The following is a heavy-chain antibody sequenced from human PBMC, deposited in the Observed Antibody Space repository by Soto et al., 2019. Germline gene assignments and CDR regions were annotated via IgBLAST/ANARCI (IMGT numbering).Heavy chain of an antibody. CDR1: GGSISSGDYS. D-gene: IGHD3-10*01. CDR3: ARGSYGAGSDY. Sequence: QLHLQESGSGLVKPSQTLSLTCTVSGGSISSGDYSWSWIRQPPGKGLEWIGYVFRSGSTYYSPSLKSRVTISVDGSKNQFSLKLTSVTAADTGVYYCARGSYGAGSDYWGQGTLVTVSS. V-gene: IGHV4-30-2*01. J-gene: IGHJ4*02. CDR2: VFRSGST.